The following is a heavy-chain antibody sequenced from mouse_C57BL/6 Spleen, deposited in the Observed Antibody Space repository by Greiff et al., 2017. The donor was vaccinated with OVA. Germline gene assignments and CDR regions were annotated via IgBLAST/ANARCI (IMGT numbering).Heavy chain of an antibody. CDR2: IDPSDSYT. V-gene: IGHV1-50*01. Sequence: QVQLQQPGAELVKPGASVKLSCKASGYTFTSYWMQWVKQRPGQGLEWIGEIDPSDSYTNYNQKFKGKATLTVDTSSSTAYMQLSSLTSEDSAVYNCARVDSLGSSDYWGQGTTLTVSS. J-gene: IGHJ2*01. D-gene: IGHD1-1*01. CDR3: ARVDSLGSSDY. CDR1: GYTFTSYW.